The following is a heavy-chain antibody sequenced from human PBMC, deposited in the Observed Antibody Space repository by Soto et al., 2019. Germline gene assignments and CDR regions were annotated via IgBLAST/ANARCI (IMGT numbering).Heavy chain of an antibody. V-gene: IGHV3-53*01. CDR1: VFTVSHYY. J-gene: IGHJ3*01. Sequence: GGSLRLACATSVFTVSHYYMTWVRQAPGKGLESVSVIYSGDSTYYADSVKGRFTISRDKSKKMLYLQMNNLRAEDTAVYYCAATNDSPPLNAFNFWGQGTMVTVSS. CDR3: AATNDSPPLNAFNF. D-gene: IGHD3-22*01. CDR2: IYSGDST.